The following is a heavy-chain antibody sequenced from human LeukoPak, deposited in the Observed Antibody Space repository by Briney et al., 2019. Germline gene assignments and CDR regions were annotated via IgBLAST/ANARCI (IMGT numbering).Heavy chain of an antibody. V-gene: IGHV3-74*01. D-gene: IGHD3-22*01. J-gene: IGHJ4*02. Sequence: PGGSLRLSCAASGFTFSAFWMHWVRQAPGKGLVWVSRINSDGSSTTYADSVKGRFTVSRDNAKNTLYLQMDSLRAGDSAVYYCARGLVHDTSGYYSDYWGQGILVTVSS. CDR1: GFTFSAFW. CDR3: ARGLVHDTSGYYSDY. CDR2: INSDGSST.